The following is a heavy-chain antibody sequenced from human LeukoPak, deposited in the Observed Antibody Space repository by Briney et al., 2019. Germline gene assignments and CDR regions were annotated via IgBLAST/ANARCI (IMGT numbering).Heavy chain of an antibody. CDR1: GFSFSNYG. CDR3: VRDDASYFDSSGYFLPEK. V-gene: IGHV3-33*01. D-gene: IGHD3-22*01. CDR2: IGYDGNDI. Sequence: PAGGSLRLSCAASGFSFSNYGMRWVRQAPGKGLEWVAVIGYDGNDIYYGDSVKARFTISRNNAKNTLYLQINSLRAEDTATYYCVRDDASYFDSSGYFLPEKWGQGTLVTVSS. J-gene: IGHJ4*02.